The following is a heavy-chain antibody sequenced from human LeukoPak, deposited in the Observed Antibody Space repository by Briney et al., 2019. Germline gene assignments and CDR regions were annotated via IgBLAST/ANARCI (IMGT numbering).Heavy chain of an antibody. CDR1: GYSFVLYG. Sequence: ASVKVSCKASGYSFVLYGISWVRQAPGEGPEWMGWISGSTGDTNYAQKFQGRVTMTADTSSSTAYMELRSMRLDDMAVYYYARDENYGIFFNVDYWGQGTLVTVSS. CDR2: ISGSTGDT. V-gene: IGHV1-18*03. CDR3: ARDENYGIFFNVDY. D-gene: IGHD4-17*01. J-gene: IGHJ4*02.